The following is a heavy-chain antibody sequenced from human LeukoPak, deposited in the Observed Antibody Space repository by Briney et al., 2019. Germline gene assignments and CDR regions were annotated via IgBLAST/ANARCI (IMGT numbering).Heavy chain of an antibody. CDR3: ARGRYSGYDCDY. Sequence: GASVKVSCKASGYTFTSYDINWVRQATGQGLEWMGWMNPNSGNTGYAQKFQGRVTITRNTSISTAYMELSGLRSEDTAVYYCARGRYSGYDCDYWGQGTLVTVSS. J-gene: IGHJ4*02. CDR1: GYTFTSYD. CDR2: MNPNSGNT. V-gene: IGHV1-8*03. D-gene: IGHD5-12*01.